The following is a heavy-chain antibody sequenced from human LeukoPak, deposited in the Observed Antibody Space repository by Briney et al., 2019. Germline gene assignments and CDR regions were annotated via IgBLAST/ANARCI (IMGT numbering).Heavy chain of an antibody. Sequence: GGSLRLSCAASGFTVSSNYMSWVRQAPGKGLEWVSGIHSAGTTYYADSVKGRFTISRDTSKNTLYLQMNSLRAEDTAVYYCARDTIRPGYSVYDYFFVYWGQGTLVTVSS. CDR1: GFTVSSNY. V-gene: IGHV3-53*01. D-gene: IGHD5/OR15-5a*01. J-gene: IGHJ4*02. CDR2: IHSAGTT. CDR3: ARDTIRPGYSVYDYFFVY.